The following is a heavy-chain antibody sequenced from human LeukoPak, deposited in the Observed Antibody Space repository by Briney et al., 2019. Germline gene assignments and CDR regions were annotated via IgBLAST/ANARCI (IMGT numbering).Heavy chain of an antibody. V-gene: IGHV1-69*02. CDR2: IIPILGIA. CDR3: ARVYNYYDTSGYYLGNYFDH. Sequence: SVKVSCKASGGTFISYTISWVRQAPGQGLEWMGRIIPILGIANYAQKFQGRVTITADKSTSTAYMELSSLRSDDTAVYYCARVYNYYDTSGYYLGNYFDHWGRGTLVTVSS. CDR1: GGTFISYT. D-gene: IGHD3-22*01. J-gene: IGHJ4*02.